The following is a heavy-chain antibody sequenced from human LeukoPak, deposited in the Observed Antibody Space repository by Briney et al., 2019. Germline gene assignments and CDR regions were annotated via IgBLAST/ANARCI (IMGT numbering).Heavy chain of an antibody. CDR3: VSTTGP. V-gene: IGHV3-7*01. CDR1: GFTFSSYW. Sequence: GGSLRLSRAASGFTFSSYWMNWVRQAPGKGLEWVANIKQDGSEKFYVDSVKGRFTISTDNARNSVFLQMSSLRAEDTAVYYCVSTTGPWGQGTLVTVSS. D-gene: IGHD1-7*01. J-gene: IGHJ5*02. CDR2: IKQDGSEK.